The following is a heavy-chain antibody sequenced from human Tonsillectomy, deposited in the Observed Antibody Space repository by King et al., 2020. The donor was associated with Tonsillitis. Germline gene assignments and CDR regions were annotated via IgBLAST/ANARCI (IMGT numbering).Heavy chain of an antibody. J-gene: IGHJ5*02. Sequence: VQLVESGGGLVQPGGSLRLSCAASRFTFSSYAMSWVRQAPGKGLEWVSTISGSGGSTYYADSVKGRFTITRDNSKNTLHLQMNSLRAEDTAVYYCAKSGYCNPTSCSFNGFDPWGQGTLVTVSS. CDR1: RFTFSSYA. CDR2: ISGSGGST. CDR3: AKSGYCNPTSCSFNGFDP. D-gene: IGHD2-2*01. V-gene: IGHV3-23*04.